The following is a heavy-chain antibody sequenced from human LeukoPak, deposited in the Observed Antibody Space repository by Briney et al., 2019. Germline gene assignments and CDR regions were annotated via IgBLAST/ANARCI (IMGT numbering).Heavy chain of an antibody. CDR3: ARELHSYYYYYGMDV. CDR2: IIPILGIA. Sequence: ASVKVSCKASGGTFSSYAISWVRQAPGQGLEWMGRIIPILGIANYAQKFQGRVTITADKSTSTAYMELSSLRSEDTAVYYCARELHSYYYYYGMDVWGQGTTVTVSS. J-gene: IGHJ6*02. CDR1: GGTFSSYA. D-gene: IGHD5-18*01. V-gene: IGHV1-69*04.